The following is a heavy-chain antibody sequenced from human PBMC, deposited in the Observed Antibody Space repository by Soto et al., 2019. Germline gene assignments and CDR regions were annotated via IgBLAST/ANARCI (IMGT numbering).Heavy chain of an antibody. V-gene: IGHV4-31*03. D-gene: IGHD3-22*01. Sequence: TLSLTGTVSGGSISSGGYYWSWIRQHPGKGLEWIVYIYYSGSTYYNPSLKSRVTISVDTSKNQFSLKLSSVTAADTAVYYCASEYYYDSSPLWYFDYWGQGTLVTVSS. CDR3: ASEYYYDSSPLWYFDY. CDR2: IYYSGST. CDR1: GGSISSGGYY. J-gene: IGHJ4*02.